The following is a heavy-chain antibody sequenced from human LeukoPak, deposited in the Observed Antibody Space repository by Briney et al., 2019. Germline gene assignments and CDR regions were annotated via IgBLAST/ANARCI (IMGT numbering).Heavy chain of an antibody. CDR3: ARGSSWSGAEYFQH. D-gene: IGHD6-13*01. Sequence: ASVKVSCKASGYTFTSYAMNWVRQAPGQGLEWMGWINTNTGNPTYAQGFTGRFVFSLDTSVSTAYLQISSLKAEDTAVYYCARGSSWSGAEYFQHWGQGTLVTVSS. CDR1: GYTFTSYA. J-gene: IGHJ1*01. CDR2: INTNTGNP. V-gene: IGHV7-4-1*02.